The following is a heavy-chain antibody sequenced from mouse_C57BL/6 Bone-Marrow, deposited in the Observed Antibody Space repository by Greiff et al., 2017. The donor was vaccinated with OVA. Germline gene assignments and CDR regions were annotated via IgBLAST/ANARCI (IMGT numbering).Heavy chain of an antibody. J-gene: IGHJ2*01. Sequence: VQRVESGAELVKPGASVKISCKASGYAFSSYWMNWVKQRPGKGLEWIGQIYPGDGDTNYNGKFKGKATLTADKSSSTAYMQLSSLTSEDSAVYFCAREENWGYFDYWGQGTTLTVSS. D-gene: IGHD4-1*01. V-gene: IGHV1-80*01. CDR2: IYPGDGDT. CDR1: GYAFSSYW. CDR3: AREENWGYFDY.